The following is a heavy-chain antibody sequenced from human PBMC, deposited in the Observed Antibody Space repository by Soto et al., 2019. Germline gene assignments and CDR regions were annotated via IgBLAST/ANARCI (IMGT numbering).Heavy chain of an antibody. Sequence: QLQLQESGPGLVKPSETLSLTCTASGDTISSSDYYWGWIRQPPGRGLEWIGNIFYSGTTYYNQSLKSRFTISVDTSRNQFSVKLSSVTAADTAVYYCARRTDYGDYSDAFDVGGHGSMVTVSS. CDR3: ARRTDYGDYSDAFDV. CDR1: GDTISSSDYY. CDR2: IFYSGTT. D-gene: IGHD4-17*01. V-gene: IGHV4-39*01. J-gene: IGHJ3*01.